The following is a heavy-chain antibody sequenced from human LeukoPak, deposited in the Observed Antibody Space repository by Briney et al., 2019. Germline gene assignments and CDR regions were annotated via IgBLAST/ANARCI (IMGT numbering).Heavy chain of an antibody. CDR2: ISAHKGDT. CDR1: GYTFTTYG. CDR3: ASVGPSGEFDY. D-gene: IGHD3-10*01. Sequence: ASVKVSCKTSGYTFTTYGISWLRQAPGQGLEWMGWISAHKGDTEYAQKFQGRVTMTRNTPISTAYMELSSLRSEDTAVYYCASVGPSGEFDYWGQGTLVTVSS. V-gene: IGHV1-8*01. J-gene: IGHJ4*02.